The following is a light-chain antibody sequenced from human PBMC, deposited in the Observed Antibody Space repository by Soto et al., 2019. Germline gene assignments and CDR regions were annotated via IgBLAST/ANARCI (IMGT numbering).Light chain of an antibody. CDR2: DAS. J-gene: IGKJ4*01. V-gene: IGKV3-15*01. Sequence: MTQSPSSLSASAGDRVTITCRASQAIRNNLAWYQQKPGQAPRLLIYDASTRATGVPARFSGSGSGTEFTLTISSLQSEDFAVYSCQQYKNWPLTFGGGTKVEIK. CDR3: QQYKNWPLT. CDR1: QAIRNN.